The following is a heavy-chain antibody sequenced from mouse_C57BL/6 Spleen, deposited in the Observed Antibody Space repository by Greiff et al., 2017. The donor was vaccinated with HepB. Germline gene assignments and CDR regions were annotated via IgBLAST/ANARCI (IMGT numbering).Heavy chain of an antibody. CDR2: IYPGDGDT. D-gene: IGHD2-4*01. V-gene: IGHV1-82*01. J-gene: IGHJ4*01. CDR1: GYAFSSSW. Sequence: QVTLKESGPELVKPGASVKISCKASGYAFSSSWMNWVKQRPGKGLEWIGRIYPGDGDTNYNGKFKGKATLTADKSSSTAYMQLSSLTSEDSAVYFCARDYHYAMDYWGQGTSVTVSS. CDR3: ARDYHYAMDY.